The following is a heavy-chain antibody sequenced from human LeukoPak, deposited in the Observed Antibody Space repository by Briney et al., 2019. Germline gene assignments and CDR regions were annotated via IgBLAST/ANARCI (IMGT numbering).Heavy chain of an antibody. J-gene: IGHJ4*02. CDR3: AKDRTYYDSSDHGLFY. D-gene: IGHD3-22*01. V-gene: IGHV3-30*02. Sequence: PGGSLRLSCAASGFTFSSYGMHWVRQAPGKGLEWVAFIRHDGSNKYYADSVKGRFTISRDNSKNTLYLQMNSLRAEDTAVYYCAKDRTYYDSSDHGLFYWGQGTLVTVSS. CDR1: GFTFSSYG. CDR2: IRHDGSNK.